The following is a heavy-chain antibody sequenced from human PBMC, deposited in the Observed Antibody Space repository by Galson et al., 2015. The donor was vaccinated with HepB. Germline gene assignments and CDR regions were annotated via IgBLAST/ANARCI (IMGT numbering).Heavy chain of an antibody. Sequence: SLRLSCAASGFRFSDFYMNWIRQAPGKGLEWISFISGGGDTIYYADSVKGRFTISRDNAKNSLYLQIDSLRVEDTAVYYCARDADGRLDYWGQGILVIVSS. J-gene: IGHJ4*02. CDR1: GFRFSDFY. CDR3: ARDADGRLDY. CDR2: ISGGGDTI. V-gene: IGHV3-11*01. D-gene: IGHD4-17*01.